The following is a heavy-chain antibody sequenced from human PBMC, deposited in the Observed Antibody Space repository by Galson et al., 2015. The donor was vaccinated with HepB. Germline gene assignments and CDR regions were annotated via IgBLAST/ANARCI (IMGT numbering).Heavy chain of an antibody. Sequence: SLRLSCAGSGFIFRHHAMAWIRQAPGKGLEWVSGINGRGSTRSYSDAVKGRFSISRDNSKDTVFLQMDNLRAEDTAVYHCVKESSWFGGDWFDPWGQGALVTVS. J-gene: IGHJ5*02. CDR2: INGRGSTR. D-gene: IGHD3-16*01. CDR3: VKESSWFGGDWFDP. CDR1: GFIFRHHA. V-gene: IGHV3-23*01.